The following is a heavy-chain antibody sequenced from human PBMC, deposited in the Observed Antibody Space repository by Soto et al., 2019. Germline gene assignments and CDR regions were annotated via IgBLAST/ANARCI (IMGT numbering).Heavy chain of an antibody. CDR1: GCTFSSYA. CDR2: IIPIFGTA. Sequence: SVKVSCKASGCTFSSYAISCVRQAPGQVLEWMGGIIPIFGTANYAQKFQGRVTITADESTSTAYMELSSLRSEDTAVYYCARVPGAYYDSSGYWDNWFDPWGQGTLVTVSS. D-gene: IGHD3-22*01. J-gene: IGHJ5*02. CDR3: ARVPGAYYDSSGYWDNWFDP. V-gene: IGHV1-69*13.